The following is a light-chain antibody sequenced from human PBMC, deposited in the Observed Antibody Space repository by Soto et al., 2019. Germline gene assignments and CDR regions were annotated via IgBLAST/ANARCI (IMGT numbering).Light chain of an antibody. J-gene: IGLJ2*01. CDR3: SSYAGSKNFVV. CDR2: EVS. Sequence: QSALTQPPSASGSPGPSVTISCTGTSSDVAGCNYVSWYQQHPGKAPKLMISEVSNRPPGVPDRFSAAKYGNTASLTVSGLQAEDESDYYCSSYAGSKNFVVFGVGTQLTVL. V-gene: IGLV2-8*01. CDR1: SSDVAGCNY.